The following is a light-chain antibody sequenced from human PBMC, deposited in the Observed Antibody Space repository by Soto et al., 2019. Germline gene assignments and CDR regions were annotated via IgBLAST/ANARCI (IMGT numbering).Light chain of an antibody. CDR1: QKISSTV. CDR3: QQCGGSPT. J-gene: IGKJ1*01. Sequence: EIVLTQSPGILSLSPVERASLSCRASQKISSTVLAWYQQKPGQAPRLLIYGASSRTTGIPDRFSGSGSGTDFTLTISRLEPEDFAMYYCQQCGGSPTFGQGTKVDIK. V-gene: IGKV3-20*01. CDR2: GAS.